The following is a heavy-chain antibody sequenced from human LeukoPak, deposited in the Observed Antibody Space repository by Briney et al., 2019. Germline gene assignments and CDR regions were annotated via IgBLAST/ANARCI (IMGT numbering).Heavy chain of an antibody. J-gene: IGHJ4*02. Sequence: SETLSLTCAVSGDSISSGDYSWSWIRQPPGKGLEWIGYIYNSGTTNYNPSLKSRVTISVDTSKNQFSLKLRSVTAADTAIYYCARNGDDSSDYYYFDYWGQGTLVTVSS. CDR1: GDSISSGDYS. V-gene: IGHV4-30-4*07. CDR3: ARNGDDSSDYYYFDY. CDR2: IYNSGTT. D-gene: IGHD3-22*01.